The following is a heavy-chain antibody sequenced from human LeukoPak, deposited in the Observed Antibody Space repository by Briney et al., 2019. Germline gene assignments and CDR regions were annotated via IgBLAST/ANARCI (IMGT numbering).Heavy chain of an antibody. D-gene: IGHD1-26*01. CDR3: ARDLGRHGAWYFDL. Sequence: SSETLSLTCTVSGASISNGGYFWGWIRQPPGKGLEWIGSIYYSGSTYYNPSLKSRVTISVDTSKNQFSLKLSSVTAADTAVYYCARDLGRHGAWYFDLWGRGTLVTVSS. J-gene: IGHJ2*01. CDR2: IYYSGST. V-gene: IGHV4-39*07. CDR1: GASISNGGYF.